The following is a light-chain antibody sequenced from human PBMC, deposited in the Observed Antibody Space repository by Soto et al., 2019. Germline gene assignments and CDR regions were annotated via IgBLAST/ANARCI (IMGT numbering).Light chain of an antibody. Sequence: EIVLTQSPGTLSLSPGERATLSCRASQSVSSSYLAWYQQKPGQAPRLLIYGASSRATGIPDRFSGSGSGTDFTLTISRLEPEDFVVYYCQQYGHTFGPGTKVDTK. CDR2: GAS. CDR3: QQYGHT. J-gene: IGKJ3*01. CDR1: QSVSSSY. V-gene: IGKV3-20*01.